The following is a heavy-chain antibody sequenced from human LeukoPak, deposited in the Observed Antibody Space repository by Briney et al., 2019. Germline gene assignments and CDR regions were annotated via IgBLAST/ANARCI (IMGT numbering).Heavy chain of an antibody. CDR2: ISYTGST. CDR3: ASVRGLGVITPYLDY. J-gene: IGHJ4*02. V-gene: IGHV4-59*08. D-gene: IGHD3-16*02. CDR1: GVSINSDH. Sequence: SETLSLTCTVSGVSINSDHWSWIRQPPGKGLGWIGCISYTGSTHYNPSLKSRVTILVDTSKNHFSLKLSSVTAADTAVYYCASVRGLGVITPYLDYWGQGTLVTVSS.